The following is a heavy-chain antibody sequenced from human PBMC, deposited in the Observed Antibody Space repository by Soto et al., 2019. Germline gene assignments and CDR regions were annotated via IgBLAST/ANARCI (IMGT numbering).Heavy chain of an antibody. V-gene: IGHV3-53*01. CDR3: ARDIGSWAVDY. CDR1: GFTVSSNY. Sequence: GGSLRLSCAASGFTVSSNYMSWVRQAPGKGLEWVSVIYSGGSTYYADSVKGRFTISRDNSKNTLYLQMNSLRAEDTAVYYCARDIGSWAVDYWGQGTLVTVSS. CDR2: IYSGGST. D-gene: IGHD1-26*01. J-gene: IGHJ4*02.